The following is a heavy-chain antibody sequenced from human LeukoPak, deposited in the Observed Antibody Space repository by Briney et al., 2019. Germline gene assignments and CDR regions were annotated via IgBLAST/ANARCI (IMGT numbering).Heavy chain of an antibody. J-gene: IGHJ3*02. V-gene: IGHV5-51*01. CDR2: IYPGDSDT. CDR3: ARQGHYYDDTGYYYDAFDM. D-gene: IGHD3-22*01. CDR1: GYTFTSYW. Sequence: GESLKISCKSSGYTFTSYWIGWVRQMPGKGLEWMGIIYPGDSDTRYRPSFQGQVTISADKSISTAYLQWRSLKASDTAMYYCARQGHYYDDTGYYYDAFDMWGQGTMVTVSS.